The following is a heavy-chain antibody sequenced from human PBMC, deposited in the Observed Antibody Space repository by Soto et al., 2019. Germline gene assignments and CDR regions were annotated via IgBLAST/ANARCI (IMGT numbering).Heavy chain of an antibody. CDR3: ARDYSFAYYYGSGTPYNWFDP. CDR1: GLTFSSYW. CDR2: IKQDGSEK. J-gene: IGHJ5*02. V-gene: IGHV3-7*03. Sequence: PGGSLRPSCAASGLTFSSYWRSWVRQAPGKGLEWVANIKQDGSEKYYVDSVKGRFTISRDNAKNSLYLQMNSLRAEDTAVYYCARDYSFAYYYGSGTPYNWFDPWGQGTLVTVSS. D-gene: IGHD3-10*01.